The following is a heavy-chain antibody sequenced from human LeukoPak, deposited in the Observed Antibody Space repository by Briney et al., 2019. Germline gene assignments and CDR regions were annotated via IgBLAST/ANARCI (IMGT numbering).Heavy chain of an antibody. CDR2: IYHSGST. CDR1: GGSISSGGYY. D-gene: IGHD6-13*01. Sequence: SQTLSLTCTVSGGSISSGGYYWSWIRQPPGKGLEWIGYIYHSGSTYYNPSLKSRVTISVDRSKNQFSLKLSSVTAADTAVYYCARDLGGWSSSWYRGTGGDDAFDIWGQGTMVTVSS. CDR3: ARDLGGWSSSWYRGTGGDDAFDI. V-gene: IGHV4-30-2*01. J-gene: IGHJ3*02.